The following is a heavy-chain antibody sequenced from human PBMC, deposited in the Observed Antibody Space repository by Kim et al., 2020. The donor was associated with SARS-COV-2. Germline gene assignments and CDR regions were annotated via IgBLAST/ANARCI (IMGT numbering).Heavy chain of an antibody. CDR3: ARASTTVTTVVFDY. V-gene: IGHV4-59*01. J-gene: IGHJ4*02. Sequence: NPSLKSRVTISVDTSKNQFSLKLSSVTAADTAVYYCARASTTVTTVVFDYWGQGTLVTVSS. D-gene: IGHD4-17*01.